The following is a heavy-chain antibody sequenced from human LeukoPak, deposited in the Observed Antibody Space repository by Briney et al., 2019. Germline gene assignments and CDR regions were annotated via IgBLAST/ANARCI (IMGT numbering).Heavy chain of an antibody. D-gene: IGHD6-19*01. J-gene: IGHJ4*02. Sequence: SETLSLTCTVSGGSISSYYWSWIQQPAGKGLDWIGRIYTSGSTNYNPSLKSRVTISVDKSKNQFSLKLSSVTAADTAVYYCARERLVAGSKPARWKNDYWGQGTLVTVSS. CDR1: GGSISSYY. CDR2: IYTSGST. CDR3: ARERLVAGSKPARWKNDY. V-gene: IGHV4-4*07.